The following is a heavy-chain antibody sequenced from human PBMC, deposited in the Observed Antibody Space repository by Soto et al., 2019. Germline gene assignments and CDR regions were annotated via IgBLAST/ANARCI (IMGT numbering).Heavy chain of an antibody. CDR3: ASQGIAARRGYYYYGMDV. Sequence: GASVKVSCKASGGTFSSYAISWVRQAPGQGLEWMGGIIPIFGTANYAQKFQGRVTITADESTSTAYMELSSLRSEDTAVYYCASQGIAARRGYYYYGMDVWGQGTTVTVSS. D-gene: IGHD6-6*01. CDR2: IIPIFGTA. CDR1: GGTFSSYA. V-gene: IGHV1-69*13. J-gene: IGHJ6*02.